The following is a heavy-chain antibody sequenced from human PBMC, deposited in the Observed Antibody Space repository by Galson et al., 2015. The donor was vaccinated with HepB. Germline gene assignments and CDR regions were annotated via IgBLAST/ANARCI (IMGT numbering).Heavy chain of an antibody. CDR2: IIPIFGTA. V-gene: IGHV1-69*13. D-gene: IGHD2-8*01. CDR3: ARDGLGDIVLQGYYYGMDV. Sequence: SVKVSCKASGGTFSSYAISWVRQAPGQGLEWMGGIIPIFGTANYAQKFQGRVTITADESTSTAYMELSSLRSEDTAVYYCARDGLGDIVLQGYYYGMDVWGQGTTVTVSS. J-gene: IGHJ6*02. CDR1: GGTFSSYA.